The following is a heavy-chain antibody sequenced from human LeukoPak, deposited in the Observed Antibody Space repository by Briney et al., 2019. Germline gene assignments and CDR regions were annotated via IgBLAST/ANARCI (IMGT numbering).Heavy chain of an antibody. CDR2: IYSGGNT. D-gene: IGHD4-17*01. CDR1: GLTVSSNC. J-gene: IGHJ5*02. V-gene: IGHV3-53*01. CDR3: ARDPDVNDYGDYERVNWFDP. Sequence: GGSLRLSCTASGLTVSSNCMSWVRQAPGKGLEWVSFIYSGGNTYYADSVKGRFTISRDNAKNSLYLQMNSLRAEDTAVYYCARDPDVNDYGDYERVNWFDPWGQGTLVTVSS.